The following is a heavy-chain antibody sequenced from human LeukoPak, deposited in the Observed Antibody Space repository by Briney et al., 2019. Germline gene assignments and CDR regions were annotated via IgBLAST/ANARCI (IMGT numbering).Heavy chain of an antibody. CDR2: MNPNSGNT. Sequence: GASVKVSCKASGYTFTSCDINWVRQATGQGLEWMGWMNPNSGNTGYAQKFQGRVTMTRNTSISTAYMELGSLRSEDTAVYYCARGDWNYGYDYWGQGTLVTVSS. V-gene: IGHV1-8*01. D-gene: IGHD5-18*01. CDR1: GYTFTSCD. CDR3: ARGDWNYGYDY. J-gene: IGHJ4*02.